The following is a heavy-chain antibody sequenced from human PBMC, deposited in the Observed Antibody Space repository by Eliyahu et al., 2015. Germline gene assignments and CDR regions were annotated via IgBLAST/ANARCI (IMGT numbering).Heavy chain of an antibody. CDR3: ARLGEYGSGSYFLDY. V-gene: IGHV3-33*01. CDR1: SSYG. D-gene: IGHD3-10*01. Sequence: SSYGMHWVRQAPGKGLEWVAVIWYDGSNKYYADSVKGRFTISRDNSKNTLYLQMNSLRAEDTAVYYCARLGEYGSGSYFLDYWGQGTLVTVSS. J-gene: IGHJ4*02. CDR2: IWYDGSNK.